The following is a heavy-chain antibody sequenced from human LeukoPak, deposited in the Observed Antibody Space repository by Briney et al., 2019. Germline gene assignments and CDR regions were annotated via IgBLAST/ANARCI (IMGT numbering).Heavy chain of an antibody. CDR1: AFIFSNYD. CDR2: VWYDGSNQ. J-gene: IGHJ4*02. Sequence: GGSLRLSCAASAFIFSNYDMHWVRQAPGKGLEWEAIVWYDGSNQYYADSVKGRFTISRDNSKNTLYLQMNSLRAEDTAVYYCARDLVGDGGYDPPSDYWGQGTLVTVSS. D-gene: IGHD5-12*01. V-gene: IGHV3-30*02. CDR3: ARDLVGDGGYDPPSDY.